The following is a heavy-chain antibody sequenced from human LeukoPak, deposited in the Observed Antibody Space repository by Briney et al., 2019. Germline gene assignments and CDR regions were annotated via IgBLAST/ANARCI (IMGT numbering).Heavy chain of an antibody. CDR1: GGTFSSYA. J-gene: IGHJ6*03. CDR3: ARGPIGYCSGGSCYYYYMDV. V-gene: IGHV1-69*05. D-gene: IGHD2-15*01. CDR2: IIPIFGTA. Sequence: SVKVSCKASGGTFSSYAISWVRQAPGQGLEWMGRIIPIFGTANYAQKFQGRATITTDESTSTAYMELSSLRSEDTAVYYCARGPIGYCSGGSCYYYYMDVWGKGTTVTVSS.